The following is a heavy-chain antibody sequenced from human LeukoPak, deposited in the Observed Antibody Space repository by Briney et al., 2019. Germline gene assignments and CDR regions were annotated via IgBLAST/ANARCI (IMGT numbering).Heavy chain of an antibody. V-gene: IGHV3-23*01. D-gene: IGHD3-10*01. CDR1: GFTFSSYG. CDR3: AKDGRRGSGSSYYYIDV. J-gene: IGHJ6*03. CDR2: ISGSGGST. Sequence: GGSLRLSCAASGFTFSSYGMSWVRQAPGKGLEWVSAISGSGGSTYYADSVKGRFTISRDNSKNTLYLQMNSLRAEDTAVYYCAKDGRRGSGSSYYYIDVWGKGTTVTISS.